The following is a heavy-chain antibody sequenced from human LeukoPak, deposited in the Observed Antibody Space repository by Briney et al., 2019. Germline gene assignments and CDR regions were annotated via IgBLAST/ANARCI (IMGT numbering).Heavy chain of an antibody. J-gene: IGHJ5*02. CDR2: ISSGGGTT. CDR1: GFTFSSYV. CDR3: ARDLGGIAAGGEPWFDP. Sequence: QTGGSLRLSCAASGFTFSSYVMSWVRQAPGKGLEWVSAISSGGGTTYYADSVKGRFTISRDNSKNTLYLQMNSLRAEDTAVYYCARDLGGIAAGGEPWFDPWGQGTLVTVSS. V-gene: IGHV3-23*01. D-gene: IGHD6-13*01.